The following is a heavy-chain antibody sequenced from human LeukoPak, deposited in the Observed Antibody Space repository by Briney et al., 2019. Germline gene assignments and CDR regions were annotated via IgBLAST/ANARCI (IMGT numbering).Heavy chain of an antibody. CDR2: MNPNSGNT. CDR1: GYTFTSYD. CDR3: ARGISGQRRVGYIWFGELTYYFDY. D-gene: IGHD3-10*01. Sequence: ASVKVSCKASGYTFTSYDINWVRQATGQGLEWMGWMNPNSGNTGYAQKFQGRVTMTRNTSISTAYMELSSLRSEDTAVYYCARGISGQRRVGYIWFGELTYYFDYWGQGTLVTVSS. J-gene: IGHJ4*02. V-gene: IGHV1-8*01.